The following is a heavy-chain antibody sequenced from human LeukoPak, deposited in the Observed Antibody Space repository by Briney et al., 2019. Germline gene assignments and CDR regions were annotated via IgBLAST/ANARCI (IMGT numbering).Heavy chain of an antibody. V-gene: IGHV4-59*01. CDR1: GGSISSYY. CDR3: AGGNQLLNWLDP. CDR2: MHYSGRT. D-gene: IGHD2-2*01. Sequence: SETLSLTCTVCGGSISSYYWSWIRQPPGEGLGWIGYMHYSGRTNYNPSLKSRITMSIDTSKNPFSLKLNSVTAADTAVYYCAGGNQLLNWLDPWGQGTLVTVSS. J-gene: IGHJ5*02.